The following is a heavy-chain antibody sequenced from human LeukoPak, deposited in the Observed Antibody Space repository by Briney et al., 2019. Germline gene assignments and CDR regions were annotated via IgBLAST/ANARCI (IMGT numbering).Heavy chain of an antibody. CDR1: GFTFSSYA. Sequence: RGSLRLSCAASGFTFSSYAMHWVRQAPGKGLEWVAVISYDGSNKYYADSVKGRFTISRDSSKNTLYLQMNSLRAEDTAVYYCARGGGSSWDYWGQGTLVTVSS. CDR3: ARGGGSSWDY. J-gene: IGHJ4*02. CDR2: ISYDGSNK. V-gene: IGHV3-30-3*01. D-gene: IGHD6-13*01.